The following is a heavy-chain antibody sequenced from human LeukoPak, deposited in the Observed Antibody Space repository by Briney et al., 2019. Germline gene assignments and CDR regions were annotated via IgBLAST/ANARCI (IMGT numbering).Heavy chain of an antibody. V-gene: IGHV3-33*08. J-gene: IGHJ4*02. CDR3: ATSFDFIAAAAPDY. D-gene: IGHD6-13*01. CDR2: IWYDGSNK. CDR1: GFTFSSYS. Sequence: GGSLRLSCAASGFTFSSYSMNWVRQAPGKGLEWVPVIWYDGSNKYYADSVKGRFTISRDNSKNTLYLQMNSLRAEDTAVYYCATSFDFIAAAAPDYWGQGTLVTVSS.